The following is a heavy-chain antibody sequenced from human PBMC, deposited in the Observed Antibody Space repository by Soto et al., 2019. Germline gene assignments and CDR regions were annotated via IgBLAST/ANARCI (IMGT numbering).Heavy chain of an antibody. CDR3: ARSNDYGDYRDYYYGMDV. V-gene: IGHV1-69*13. CDR1: GGTFSSYA. CDR2: IIPIFGTA. D-gene: IGHD4-17*01. J-gene: IGHJ6*02. Sequence: ASVKVSCKASGGTFSSYAISWVRQAPGQGLEWMGGIIPIFGTANYAQKFQGRVTITADESTSTAYMELSSLRSEDTAVYYCARSNDYGDYRDYYYGMDVWGQGTTVTVSS.